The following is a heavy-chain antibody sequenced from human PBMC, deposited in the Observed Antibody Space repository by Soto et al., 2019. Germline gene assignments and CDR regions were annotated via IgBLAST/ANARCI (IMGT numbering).Heavy chain of an antibody. CDR2: IIPIFGTA. J-gene: IGHJ6*02. V-gene: IGHV1-69*01. Sequence: QVQLVQSGAEVKKPGSSVMVSCKASGGTFSSYAISWVRQAPGQGLEWMGGIIPIFGTANYAQKFQGRVTITADESTSTAYMELSSLRSEDTAVYYCAARDGSGSWYGKYYYGMDVWGQGTTVTVSS. CDR1: GGTFSSYA. CDR3: AARDGSGSWYGKYYYGMDV. D-gene: IGHD6-13*01.